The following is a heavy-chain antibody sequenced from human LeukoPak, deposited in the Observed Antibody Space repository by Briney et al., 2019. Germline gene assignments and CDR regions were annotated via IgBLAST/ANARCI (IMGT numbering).Heavy chain of an antibody. D-gene: IGHD3-22*01. Sequence: PSETLSLTCTVSGGSIYNSIYYWGWIRQPPGKGLEWIGSIYYSGTSYYNPSLKSRVTISVDTSKNQFSLKLTSVTAADTAIYYCVRTGEVGYYPTGGQGTLVTVSS. CDR3: VRTGEVGYYPT. V-gene: IGHV4-39*01. J-gene: IGHJ4*02. CDR1: GGSIYNSIYY. CDR2: IYYSGTS.